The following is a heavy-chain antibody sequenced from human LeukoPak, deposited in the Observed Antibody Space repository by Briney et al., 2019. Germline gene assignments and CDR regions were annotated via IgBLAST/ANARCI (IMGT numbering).Heavy chain of an antibody. Sequence: GGSLRLSCAASGFTFSSYGIHWVRQAPGKGLEWVAVISYDGSNKYYADSVKGRFTISRDNSKNTVYLQMDSLRVEDTAVYYCARSLYDSSGSIDYWGQGTLVTVSS. D-gene: IGHD3-22*01. V-gene: IGHV3-30*03. J-gene: IGHJ4*02. CDR3: ARSLYDSSGSIDY. CDR2: ISYDGSNK. CDR1: GFTFSSYG.